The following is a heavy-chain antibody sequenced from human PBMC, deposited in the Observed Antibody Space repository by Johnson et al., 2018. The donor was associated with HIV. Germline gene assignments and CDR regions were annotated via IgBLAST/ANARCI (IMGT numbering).Heavy chain of an antibody. V-gene: IGHV3-11*04. D-gene: IGHD4-17*01. J-gene: IGHJ3*02. CDR1: GLTVSDNY. CDR3: AREGWYGDYVDAFDI. Sequence: QVQLVESGGGLIQPGGSLRLSCAASGLTVSDNYMSWVRQAPGKGLEWVSYISSSGSTIYYADSVKGRFTISRDNAKNSLYLRMNSLRAEDTAVYYCAREGWYGDYVDAFDIWGQGTMVTVSS. CDR2: ISSSGSTI.